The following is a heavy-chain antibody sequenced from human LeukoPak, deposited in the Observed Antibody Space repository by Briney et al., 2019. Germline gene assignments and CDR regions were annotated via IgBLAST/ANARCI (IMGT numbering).Heavy chain of an antibody. CDR2: IYYSGST. Sequence: SETLSLTCTVSGASISSSYWSWIRQPPGKGLEWIGYIYYSGSTNYNPSLKSRVTISVDTSKNQFSLKLSSVTAADTAVYYCAREWFGSLWGQGTLVTVSS. CDR3: AREWFGSL. D-gene: IGHD3-10*01. J-gene: IGHJ4*02. V-gene: IGHV4-59*01. CDR1: GASISSSY.